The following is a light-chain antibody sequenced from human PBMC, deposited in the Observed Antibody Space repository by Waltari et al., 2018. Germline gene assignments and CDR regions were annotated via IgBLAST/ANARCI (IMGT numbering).Light chain of an antibody. CDR2: TNN. Sequence: QSVLTQPPSASGTPGQRVTISCSGSSSNIGSSYVNWYQQPPGTAPKLVPHTNNKRPQGVPGRFSGSKYGTSASLAISGLQSEDGADYYCAGWDGSLNGYVFGAATKVTVL. V-gene: IGLV1-44*01. CDR3: AGWDGSLNGYV. J-gene: IGLJ1*01. CDR1: SSNIGSSY.